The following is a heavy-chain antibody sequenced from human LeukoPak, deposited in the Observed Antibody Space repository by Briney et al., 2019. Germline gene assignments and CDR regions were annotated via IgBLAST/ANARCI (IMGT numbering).Heavy chain of an antibody. CDR3: ASSLTHFDY. V-gene: IGHV3-48*03. D-gene: IGHD1-14*01. CDR2: ISSSGSTI. J-gene: IGHJ4*02. Sequence: GGSLRLSCAASGVTFSSFDMNWVRQAPGKGLEWVSYISSSGSTIYYADSVKGRFTISRDNAESSLYLQMSSLRGEDTAVYYCASSLTHFDYWGQGTLVTVSS. CDR1: GVTFSSFD.